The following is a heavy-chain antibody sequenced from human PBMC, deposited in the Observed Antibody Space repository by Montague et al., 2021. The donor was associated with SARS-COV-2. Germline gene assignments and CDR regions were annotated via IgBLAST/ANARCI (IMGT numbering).Heavy chain of an antibody. CDR1: GGSFSGYY. CDR2: INHSGST. J-gene: IGHJ6*02. Sequence: SETLSLTCAVYGGSFSGYYWSWIRQPPGKGLEWIGEINHSGSTNXNPSLKSRVTISVDTSKNQFSLKLSSATAADTAVYYCARGPVDDNCSGGSCYSRYYDGMDAWGQGTTVAVSS. V-gene: IGHV4-34*01. CDR3: ARGPVDDNCSGGSCYSRYYDGMDA. D-gene: IGHD2-15*01.